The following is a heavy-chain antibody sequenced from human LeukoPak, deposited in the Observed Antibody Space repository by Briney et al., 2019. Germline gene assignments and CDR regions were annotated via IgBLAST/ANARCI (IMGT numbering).Heavy chain of an antibody. V-gene: IGHV3-30*18. J-gene: IGHJ4*02. CDR3: AKAISIVGATY. CDR2: ISYDGSNK. Sequence: GGSLRLSCAASGFTVSSNYMSWVRQAPGKGLEWVAVISYDGSNKYYTDSVKGRFTISRDNSKNTLYLQMNSLRAEDTAVYYCAKAISIVGATYWGQGTLVTVSS. D-gene: IGHD1-26*01. CDR1: GFTVSSNY.